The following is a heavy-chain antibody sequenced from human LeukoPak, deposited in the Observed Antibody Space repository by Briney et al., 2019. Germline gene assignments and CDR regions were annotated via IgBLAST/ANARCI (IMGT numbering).Heavy chain of an antibody. D-gene: IGHD6-19*01. Sequence: SETLSLTCTVSGGSISGYYWRWIRQPPGKGLEWIGYIYYSGSTNYNPSLKSRVTISVDTSKNQFSLKLSSVTAADTAVYYCARAAREDSSGWYRKAFDIWGQGTMVTVSS. CDR3: ARAAREDSSGWYRKAFDI. CDR2: IYYSGST. J-gene: IGHJ3*02. CDR1: GGSISGYY. V-gene: IGHV4-59*01.